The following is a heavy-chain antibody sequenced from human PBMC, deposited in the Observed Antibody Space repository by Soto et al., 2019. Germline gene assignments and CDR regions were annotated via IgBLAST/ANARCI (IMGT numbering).Heavy chain of an antibody. CDR1: GFAFGTYW. V-gene: IGHV3-7*03. Sequence: AGGSLRLSCAASGFAFGTYWMTWVRQAPGKGLEWVANIIKDGSEKSYVDSVKGRFTISRDNAKNSLYLEMNSLRVEDTAVYYCARDWGGLGYWGQGTLVTVSS. CDR2: IIKDGSEK. D-gene: IGHD3-10*01. CDR3: ARDWGGLGY. J-gene: IGHJ4*02.